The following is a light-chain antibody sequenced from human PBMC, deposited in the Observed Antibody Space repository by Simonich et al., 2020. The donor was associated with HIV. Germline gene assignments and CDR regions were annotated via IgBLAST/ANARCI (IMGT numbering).Light chain of an antibody. V-gene: IGKV2-28*01. J-gene: IGKJ1*01. CDR3: MQALQTPRT. Sequence: DIVMTQSPLSLPVTPGEPASFSFSSSQSLLHSNGYNYLDWYLRKPGQSPQPLIYLGSTRASGVPDRFSGSGSGTDFTLKISRVEAEDVGVYYCMQALQTPRTFGQGTKVEIK. CDR2: LGS. CDR1: QSLLHSNGYNY.